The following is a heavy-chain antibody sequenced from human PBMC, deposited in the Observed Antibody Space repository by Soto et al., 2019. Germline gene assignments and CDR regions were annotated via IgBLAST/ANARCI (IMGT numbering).Heavy chain of an antibody. CDR2: ISYDGSNK. CDR1: GFTFSSYA. V-gene: IGHV3-30-3*01. Sequence: PGGSLRLSCAASGFTFSSYAMHWVCQAPGKGLEWVAVISYDGSNKYYADSVKGRFTISRDNSKNTLYLQMNSLRAEDTAVYYCARQAGDRGLTGYSKACVYWGQGTLVTVSS. J-gene: IGHJ4*02. CDR3: ARQAGDRGLTGYSKACVY. D-gene: IGHD3-9*01.